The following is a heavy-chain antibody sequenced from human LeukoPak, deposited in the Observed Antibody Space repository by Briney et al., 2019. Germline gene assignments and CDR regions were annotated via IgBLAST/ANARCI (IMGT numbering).Heavy chain of an antibody. V-gene: IGHV3-48*01. J-gene: IGHJ4*02. Sequence: GGSLRLSCAASGFTFSSHSMKWVRHAPGKGLEWVSYISSSGSNIYYADSVKGRFTISRDNAKNSLYLQMNSLRAEDTAVYYCARKSLQGWNSDYWGEGILVTVSS. CDR2: ISSSGSNI. CDR1: GFTFSSHS. D-gene: IGHD1-7*01. CDR3: ARKSLQGWNSDY.